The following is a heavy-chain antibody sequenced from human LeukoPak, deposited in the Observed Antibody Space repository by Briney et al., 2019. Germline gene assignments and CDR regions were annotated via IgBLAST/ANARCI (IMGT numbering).Heavy chain of an antibody. V-gene: IGHV1-2*02. J-gene: IGHJ4*02. Sequence: ASVKVSCKASGYTFTGYYMHWVRQAPGQGLEWMGWINPNSGGTNYAQKFQGRVTMTRDTSISTAYMELSSLRSEDTAVYYCARAQYSSSWYFDYWGQGTLVTVSS. CDR1: GYTFTGYY. D-gene: IGHD6-13*01. CDR3: ARAQYSSSWYFDY. CDR2: INPNSGGT.